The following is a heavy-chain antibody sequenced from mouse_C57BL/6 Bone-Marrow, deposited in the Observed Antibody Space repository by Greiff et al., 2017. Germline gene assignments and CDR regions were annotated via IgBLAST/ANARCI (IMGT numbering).Heavy chain of an antibody. CDR3: TRSYYGSSYVDY. CDR2: IDPETGGT. V-gene: IGHV1-15*01. J-gene: IGHJ2*01. D-gene: IGHD1-1*01. Sequence: QVHVKQSGAELVRPGASVTLSCKASGYTFTDYEMHWVKQTPVHGLEWIGAIDPETGGTAYNQKFKGKAILTADKSSSTAYMELRSLTSEDSAVYYCTRSYYGSSYVDYWGQGTTLTVSS. CDR1: GYTFTDYE.